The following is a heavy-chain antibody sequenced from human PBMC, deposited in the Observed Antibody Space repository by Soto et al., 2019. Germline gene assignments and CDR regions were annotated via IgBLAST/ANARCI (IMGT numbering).Heavy chain of an antibody. J-gene: IGHJ5*02. CDR3: ARTIGQYNWFDP. CDR2: IHFSGST. CDR1: GGSISTYY. Sequence: SETLSLTCTVSGGSISTYYWTWIRQPPGKGLEWIGYIHFSGSTNYNPSLKSRVTISVDTSKNQFSLKLSSVTAADTAVYFCARTIGQYNWFDPWGQGTLVTVS. V-gene: IGHV4-4*08.